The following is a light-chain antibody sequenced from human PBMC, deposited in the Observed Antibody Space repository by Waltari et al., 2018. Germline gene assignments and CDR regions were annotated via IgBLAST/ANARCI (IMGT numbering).Light chain of an antibody. CDR1: RRISSW. CDR2: KAS. CDR3: QQYYDSST. J-gene: IGKJ1*01. Sequence: DIQMTQSPSTLSASVGDRVTSTCRASRRISSWLAWYQQKPGKAPSLLIYKASSLKSGVPSRFSGSGSGTEFTLTISSLQPDDFASYYCQQYYDSSTFGQGTKLELK. V-gene: IGKV1-5*03.